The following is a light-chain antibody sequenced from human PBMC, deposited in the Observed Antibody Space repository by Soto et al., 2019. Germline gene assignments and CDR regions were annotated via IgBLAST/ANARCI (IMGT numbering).Light chain of an antibody. Sequence: IQMAQSPSSLSASVGDRVTVTCRASQVIGNPYIGWYQEKPGKAPKLLIYGAITLQSGVPSRFSGSGSGTDFTLTISSLQTEDFATYYCQQLSNFPGTFGQGTRLEIK. V-gene: IGKV1-9*01. CDR3: QQLSNFPGT. CDR2: GAI. J-gene: IGKJ5*01. CDR1: QVIGNPY.